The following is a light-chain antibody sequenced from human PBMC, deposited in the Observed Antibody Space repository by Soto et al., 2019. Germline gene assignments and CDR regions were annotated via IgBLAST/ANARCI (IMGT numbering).Light chain of an antibody. CDR1: NSDVGSYNF. Sequence: QSVLTQPASVSGSPGQSITISCTRTNSDVGSYNFVSWYQQHPSKAPKVMIFEVSKRPSGVSDRFSGSKSGNTASLTISGLQAEDEADYYCCSDAGSSTYVFGTGTKLTVL. J-gene: IGLJ1*01. V-gene: IGLV2-23*02. CDR3: CSDAGSSTYV. CDR2: EVS.